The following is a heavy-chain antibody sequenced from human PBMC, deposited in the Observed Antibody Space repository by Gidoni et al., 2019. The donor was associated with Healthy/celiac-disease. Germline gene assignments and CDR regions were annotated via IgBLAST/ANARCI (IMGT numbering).Heavy chain of an antibody. J-gene: IGHJ5*02. CDR1: GGPISSYY. Sequence: QVQLQESGPGLVKPSETLSLTCTVSGGPISSYYWSWIRQPPGKGLEWIGYIYYSGSTNYNPSLKSRVTISVDTSKNQFSLKLSSVTAADTAVYYCARHALGYCSSTSCYRGWFDPWGQGTLVTVSS. CDR3: ARHALGYCSSTSCYRGWFDP. CDR2: IYYSGST. V-gene: IGHV4-59*08. D-gene: IGHD2-2*01.